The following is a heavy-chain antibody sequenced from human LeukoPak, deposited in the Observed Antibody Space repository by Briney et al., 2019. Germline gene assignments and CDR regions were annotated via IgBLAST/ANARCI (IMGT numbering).Heavy chain of an antibody. J-gene: IGHJ6*02. CDR2: ISSSGSTI. V-gene: IGHV3-11*01. CDR1: GFTFSDYY. CDR3: ASVYYYGMDV. Sequence: GGSLRLSCAASGFTFSDYYMSWIRQAPGKGMEWVSYISSSGSTIYYADSVKGRFTISRDNAKNSLYLQMNSLRAEDTALYYCASVYYYGMDVWGQGTTVTVSS.